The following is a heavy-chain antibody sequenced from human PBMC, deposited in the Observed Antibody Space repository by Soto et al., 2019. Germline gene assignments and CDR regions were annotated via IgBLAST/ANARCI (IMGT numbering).Heavy chain of an antibody. J-gene: IGHJ6*02. CDR2: IIPIFGTA. CDR3: AREKSRGYNWNDGDYYYGMDV. V-gene: IGHV1-69*12. D-gene: IGHD1-20*01. Sequence: QVQLVQSGAEAKKPGSSVKVSCKASGGTFSSYAISWVRQAPGQGLEWMGGIIPIFGTANYAQKFQGRVTITADESTSTAYMELSSLRSEDTAVYYCAREKSRGYNWNDGDYYYGMDVWGQGTTVTVSS. CDR1: GGTFSSYA.